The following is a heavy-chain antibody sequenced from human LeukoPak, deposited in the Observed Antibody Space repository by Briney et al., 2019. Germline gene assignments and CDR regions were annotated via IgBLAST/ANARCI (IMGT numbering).Heavy chain of an antibody. CDR2: INPNSGGT. V-gene: IGHV1-2*04. Sequence: ASVKVSCKASGYTFTGYYKHWVRQAPGQGLEWMGWINPNSGGTNYAQKFQGWVTMTRDTSISTAYMELSRLRSDDTAVYYCARGFLGRDVWGSPLFDYWGQGTLVTVSS. CDR3: ARGFLGRDVWGSPLFDY. J-gene: IGHJ4*02. CDR1: GYTFTGYY. D-gene: IGHD3-16*01.